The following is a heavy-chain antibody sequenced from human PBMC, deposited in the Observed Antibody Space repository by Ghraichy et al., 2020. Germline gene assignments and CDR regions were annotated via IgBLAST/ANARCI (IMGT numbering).Heavy chain of an antibody. V-gene: IGHV4-34*01. D-gene: IGHD3-10*01. CDR3: ARRTTYYYGSGSYPY. J-gene: IGHJ4*02. CDR2: INHSGST. CDR1: GGSFSGYY. Sequence: SETLSLPCAVYGGSFSGYYWSWIRQPPGKGLEWIGEINHSGSTNYNPSLKSRVTISVDTSKNQFSLKLSSVTAADTAVYYCARRTTYYYGSGSYPYWGQGTLVTVSS.